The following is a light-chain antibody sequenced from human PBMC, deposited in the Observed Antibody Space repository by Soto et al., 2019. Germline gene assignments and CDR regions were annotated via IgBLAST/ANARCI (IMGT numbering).Light chain of an antibody. CDR3: SSYTTSSTSV. CDR1: SSDVGFYNY. CDR2: DVS. J-gene: IGLJ1*01. Sequence: QSALTQPASVSGSPGQLITISCTGTSSDVGFYNYVSWYQHHPGKAPKLMIFDVSNRPSGVSNRFSGSKSGNTASLTIFGLQAEDEADYYCSSYTTSSTSVFGTGTKLTVL. V-gene: IGLV2-14*01.